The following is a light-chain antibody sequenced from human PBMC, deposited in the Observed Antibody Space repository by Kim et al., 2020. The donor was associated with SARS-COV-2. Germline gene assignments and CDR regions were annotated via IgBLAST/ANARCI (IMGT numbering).Light chain of an antibody. CDR2: DVS. J-gene: IGLJ2*01. CDR1: SSLVGNYNY. Sequence: QSALTQPASVSGSPGQSITISCTGTSSLVGNYNYVSWYQQHPDKAPKLIIYDVSYRPSGVSTRFSGSKSGNTASLTTSGLQAADEADYYCTSYTGANTVVFGGGTQLTVL. CDR3: TSYTGANTVV. V-gene: IGLV2-14*03.